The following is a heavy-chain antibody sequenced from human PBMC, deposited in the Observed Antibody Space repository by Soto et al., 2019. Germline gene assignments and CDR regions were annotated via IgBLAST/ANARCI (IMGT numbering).Heavy chain of an antibody. Sequence: SLKLPCRLYGLTFCGYPLREVRQPTGKGLERVAVLSNYGSEKYYADSVKVRFDISSDNSQNTLDLQMNSLRGEDPAVYYCARDRTRSALTHKGLDVCAQGITGT. V-gene: IGHV3-30*09. CDR3: ARDRTRSALTHKGLDV. D-gene: IGHD3-16*01. J-gene: IGHJ6*02. CDR1: GLTFCGYP. CDR2: LSNYGSEK.